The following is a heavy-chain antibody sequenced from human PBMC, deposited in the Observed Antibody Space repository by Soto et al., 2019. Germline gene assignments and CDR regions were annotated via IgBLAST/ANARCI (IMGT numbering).Heavy chain of an antibody. V-gene: IGHV3-30*18. Sequence: PGGSLRLSCAASGFTFSSYGMHWVRQAPGKGLEWVAVISYDGSNKYYADSVKGRFTISRDNSKNTLYLQMNSLRAEDTAVYYCAKDLSPGWLQLYYYYYGMDVWGQGTTVTV. CDR2: ISYDGSNK. CDR1: GFTFSSYG. CDR3: AKDLSPGWLQLYYYYYGMDV. J-gene: IGHJ6*02. D-gene: IGHD1-1*01.